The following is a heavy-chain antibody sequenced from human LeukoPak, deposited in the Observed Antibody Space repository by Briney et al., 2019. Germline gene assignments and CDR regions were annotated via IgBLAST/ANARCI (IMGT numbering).Heavy chain of an antibody. CDR2: KHHGGST. CDR1: GASIYTYS. J-gene: IGHJ6*02. CDR3: AFTDSHIDV. D-gene: IGHD3-16*01. Sequence: SETLSLTCTVSGASIYTYSWAWLRQPPGKGLEWIAYKHHGGSTMYNPSLRSRVTLSGDTSKNQIFLELNSATPADTAVYYCAFTDSHIDVWGQGTTVIVSS. V-gene: IGHV4-59*01.